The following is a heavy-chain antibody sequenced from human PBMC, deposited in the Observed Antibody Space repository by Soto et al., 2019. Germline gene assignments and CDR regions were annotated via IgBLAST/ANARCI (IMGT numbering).Heavy chain of an antibody. CDR3: ASCSTKYSYDYYYYYGMDV. V-gene: IGHV5-10-1*01. CDR1: GYSFTSYW. CDR2: IDPSDSYT. D-gene: IGHD5-18*01. J-gene: IGHJ6*02. Sequence: GESLKISCKGSGYSFTSYWISWVRQMPGKGLEWMGRIDPSDSYTNYSPSFQGHVTISADKSISTAYLQWSSLKASDTAMYYCASCSTKYSYDYYYYYGMDVWGQGTTVTVSS.